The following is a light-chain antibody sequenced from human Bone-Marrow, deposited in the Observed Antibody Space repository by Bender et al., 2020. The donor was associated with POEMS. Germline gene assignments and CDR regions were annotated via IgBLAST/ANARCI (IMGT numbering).Light chain of an antibody. V-gene: IGLV1-44*01. Sequence: QSVLTQPPSVSGTPGQRVTISCSGGSSNIGAHAVNWYQHLPGTAPKLLIYSSHRRPSEVPDRFSGSRSGTSASLAISGLQSEDEADYHCQTWATGVGWVFGGGTKLTVL. CDR3: QTWATGVGWV. CDR1: SSNIGAHA. J-gene: IGLJ3*02. CDR2: SSH.